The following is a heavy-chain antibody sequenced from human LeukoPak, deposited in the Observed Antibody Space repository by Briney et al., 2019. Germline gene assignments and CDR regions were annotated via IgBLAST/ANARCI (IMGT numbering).Heavy chain of an antibody. CDR1: GFTFSSYW. V-gene: IGHV3-7*01. D-gene: IGHD3-9*01. Sequence: GGSLRLSCAASGFTFSSYWTSWVRQAPGKGLEWVANIKQDGSEKYYVDSVKGRFTISRDNAKNSLYLQMNSLRAEDTAVYYCARRYDIFDYWGQGTLVTVSS. J-gene: IGHJ4*02. CDR2: IKQDGSEK. CDR3: ARRYDIFDY.